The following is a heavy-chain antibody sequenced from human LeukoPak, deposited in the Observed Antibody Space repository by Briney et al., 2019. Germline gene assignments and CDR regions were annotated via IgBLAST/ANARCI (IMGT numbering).Heavy chain of an antibody. CDR2: ISAYNGNT. Sequence: ASVTVSCTASGYTFTSYGFSWVRQAPGQGLEWIGWISAYNGNTNYAQKFQGRVTMTTDTSTSTAYLELRSLRSDDTAVYYCARSSSGYYAPLFAYYYYYYMDVGGKGTTVTVSS. V-gene: IGHV1-18*01. CDR1: GYTFTSYG. D-gene: IGHD3-22*01. CDR3: ARSSSGYYAPLFAYYYYYYMDV. J-gene: IGHJ6*03.